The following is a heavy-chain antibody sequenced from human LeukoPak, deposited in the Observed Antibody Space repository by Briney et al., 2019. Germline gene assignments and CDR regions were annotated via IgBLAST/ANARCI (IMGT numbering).Heavy chain of an antibody. CDR2: IKQDGSEK. V-gene: IGHV3-7*01. D-gene: IGHD6-6*01. J-gene: IGHJ4*02. CDR3: ARFWYSSSYPKTL. Sequence: PGGSLRLSCAASGFTFSSYWMSWVRQAPGKGLEWVANIKQDGSEKYYVDSVKGRFTISRDNAKNSLYLQMNSLRAEDTAVYYCARFWYSSSYPKTLWGQGTLVTVSS. CDR1: GFTFSSYW.